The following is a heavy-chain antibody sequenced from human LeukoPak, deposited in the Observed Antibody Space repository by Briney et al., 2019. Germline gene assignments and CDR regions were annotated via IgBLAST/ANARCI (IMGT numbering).Heavy chain of an antibody. J-gene: IGHJ6*03. CDR1: GGSISSGGYY. D-gene: IGHD3-10*01. V-gene: IGHV4-39*01. CDR3: ATHYYGSGSYRAGYYYMYV. Sequence: SETLSLTCTVSGGSISSGGYYWRWIRQPPGKGLEWIGSIYYSGSTYYNPSLKSRVTISVDTSKNQFSLKLSSVTAADTAVYYCATHYYGSGSYRAGYYYMYVWGKGTTVTVSS. CDR2: IYYSGST.